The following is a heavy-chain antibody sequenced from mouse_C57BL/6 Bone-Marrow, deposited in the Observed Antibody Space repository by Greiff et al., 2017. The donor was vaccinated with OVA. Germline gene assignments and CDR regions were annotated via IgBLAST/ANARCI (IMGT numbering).Heavy chain of an antibody. D-gene: IGHD1-1*01. Sequence: EVQLVESGPELVKPGASVKISCKASGYSFTDYNMNWVKQSNGKSLEWIGVINPNYGTTSYNQKFKGKATLTVDQSSSTAYMQLNSLTSEDSAVYYCAREYYYGSSYGGFDYWGQGTTLTVSS. CDR3: AREYYYGSSYGGFDY. J-gene: IGHJ2*01. CDR2: INPNYGTT. V-gene: IGHV1-39*01. CDR1: GYSFTDYN.